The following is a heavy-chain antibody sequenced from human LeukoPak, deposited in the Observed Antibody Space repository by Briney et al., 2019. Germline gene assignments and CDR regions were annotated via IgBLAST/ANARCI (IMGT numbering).Heavy chain of an antibody. CDR2: ITGSYSHI. V-gene: IGHV3-21*01. J-gene: IGHJ4*02. CDR1: GFTFSSYP. CDR3: ARGAEYYYDSSGYFPFDY. Sequence: GGSLRLSCAASGFTFSSYPMHWVRQAPGKGLEWVSSITGSYSHIYYADSVKGRFTISRDNAKNSLYLQMNSLRAEDTAVYYCARGAEYYYDSSGYFPFDYWGQGTLVTVSS. D-gene: IGHD3-22*01.